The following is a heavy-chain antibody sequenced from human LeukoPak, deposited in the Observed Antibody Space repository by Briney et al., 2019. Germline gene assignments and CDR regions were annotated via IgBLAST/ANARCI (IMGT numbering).Heavy chain of an antibody. J-gene: IGHJ4*02. D-gene: IGHD5-12*01. V-gene: IGHV1-18*01. CDR1: GYTFTSYG. CDR2: ISPYNGNT. Sequence: ASVKVSCKASGYTFTSYGISWVRQAPGQGLEWMAWISPYNGNTNYAQKFQGRVTMTTDTSTSTAYMELRSLRSDDTAVYYCARCDAMGSPTIMDYWGQGTLVTVSS. CDR3: ARCDAMGSPTIMDY.